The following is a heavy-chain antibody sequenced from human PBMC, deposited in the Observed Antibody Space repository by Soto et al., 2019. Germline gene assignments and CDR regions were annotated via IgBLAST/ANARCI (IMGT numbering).Heavy chain of an antibody. J-gene: IGHJ6*02. CDR1: GGSFSGYY. Sequence: SETLSLTCAVYGGSFSGYYWSWIRQPPGKGLEWIGEINHSGSTNYNPSLKSRVTISVDTSKNQFSLKLSSVTAADTAVYYCAGRNCSGGSCYRYYYGMDVWGQGTTVTVSS. CDR3: AGRNCSGGSCYRYYYGMDV. CDR2: INHSGST. V-gene: IGHV4-34*01. D-gene: IGHD2-15*01.